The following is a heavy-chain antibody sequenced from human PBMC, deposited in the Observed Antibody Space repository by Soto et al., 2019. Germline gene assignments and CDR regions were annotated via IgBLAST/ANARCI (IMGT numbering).Heavy chain of an antibody. J-gene: IGHJ4*02. D-gene: IGHD2-21*02. CDR1: GGAFSSYA. CDR2: IIPTFGTA. V-gene: IGHV1-69*06. Sequence: GASVKVSCKASGGAFSSYAISWVRQAPGQGLEWMGGIIPTFGTANYAQKFQGRVTITADKSTSTAYMELSSLRSEDTAVYYCASGGNSLYWYFDYWGQGTLVTVSS. CDR3: ASGGNSLYWYFDY.